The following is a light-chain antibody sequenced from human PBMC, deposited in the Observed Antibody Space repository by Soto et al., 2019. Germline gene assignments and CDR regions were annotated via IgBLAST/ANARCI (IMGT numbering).Light chain of an antibody. J-gene: IGKJ2*01. Sequence: DVVMTQSPLSLPVTLGQPASISCRSSQSLVHSDGNTYLNWFQQRPGQSPRRLIYKVSNRDSGVPDRFSGSGSGTDFTLKISRVEAEDVGVYYCMQGTHWPVRTFGHGTKLEIK. CDR1: QSLVHSDGNTY. CDR2: KVS. V-gene: IGKV2-30*02. CDR3: MQGTHWPVRT.